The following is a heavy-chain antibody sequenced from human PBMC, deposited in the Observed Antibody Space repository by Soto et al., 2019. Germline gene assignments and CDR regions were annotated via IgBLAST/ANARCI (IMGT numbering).Heavy chain of an antibody. V-gene: IGHV1-18*01. D-gene: IGHD5-18*01. CDR3: ASSLLVGYGLEGESD. CDR1: GYTFTSYG. J-gene: IGHJ4*02. CDR2: ISAYNGNT. Sequence: QVQLVQSGAEVKKPGTSVKVSCKASGYTFTSYGISWVRQVPGQGLEWMGWISAYNGNTNYAQKLQGRVTMTTDTSTSTAYMELRSLRSDDTAVYYCASSLLVGYGLEGESDWGQGTLVTVSS.